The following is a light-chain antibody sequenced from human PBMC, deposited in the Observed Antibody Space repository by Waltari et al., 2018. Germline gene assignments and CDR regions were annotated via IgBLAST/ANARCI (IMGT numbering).Light chain of an antibody. V-gene: IGKV3-11*01. CDR1: QSVGTY. Sequence: EIVLTQSPAVLSFSPGERATLSCRASQSVGTYLAWYQQRPGQSPRLLIYDASYRPTGSPARFSGSGSETDFTLTISSLQPEEFAVYYCQRRRNWPLTFGGGTRVQI. J-gene: IGKJ4*01. CDR2: DAS. CDR3: QRRRNWPLT.